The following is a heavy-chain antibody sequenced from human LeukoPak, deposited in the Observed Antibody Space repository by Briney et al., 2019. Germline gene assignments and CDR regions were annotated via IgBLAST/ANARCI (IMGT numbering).Heavy chain of an antibody. CDR2: INYSGGT. D-gene: IGHD6-13*01. CDR3: AREYSSSAPPLC. Sequence: TSETLSLTCTVSGGSISTYYWSWIRQPPGKGLEWIGNINYSGGTKYNPPLKSRVTISVDTSKNQFSLKLSSVTAADTALYYCAREYSSSAPPLCWGQGTLVTVSS. V-gene: IGHV4-59*01. CDR1: GGSISTYY. J-gene: IGHJ4*02.